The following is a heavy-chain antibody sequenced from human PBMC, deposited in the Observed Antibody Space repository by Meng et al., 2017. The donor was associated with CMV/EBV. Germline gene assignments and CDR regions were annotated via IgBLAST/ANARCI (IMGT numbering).Heavy chain of an antibody. CDR2: IYYSGST. J-gene: IGHJ4*02. V-gene: IGHV4-30-4*08. D-gene: IGHD2-21*02. CDR3: AREGDNPFDY. Sequence: RHEAGQGLVKPSQTLSLLCTVSGGPMSSGDDYLSWIRQPPGKGLELIGYIYYSGSTYYNPSLKSRVTISVDTSKNQFSLKLSSVTAADTAVYYCAREGDNPFDYCGQGTLVTVSS. CDR1: GGPMSSGDDY.